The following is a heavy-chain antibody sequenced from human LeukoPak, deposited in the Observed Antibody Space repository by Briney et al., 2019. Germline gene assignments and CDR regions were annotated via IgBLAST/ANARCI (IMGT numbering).Heavy chain of an antibody. Sequence: SETLSLTCTVSGGSISSYYWSWIRQPPGKGLEWIGYRHYSGSLNYSPSLKSRAIISLDTSKNQFSLKLSSVTAADTAVYYYARFDYGDSAGRAGPLNYWGQGTLVTVSS. CDR2: RHYSGSL. CDR3: ARFDYGDSAGRAGPLNY. J-gene: IGHJ4*02. CDR1: GGSISSYY. D-gene: IGHD4-17*01. V-gene: IGHV4-59*01.